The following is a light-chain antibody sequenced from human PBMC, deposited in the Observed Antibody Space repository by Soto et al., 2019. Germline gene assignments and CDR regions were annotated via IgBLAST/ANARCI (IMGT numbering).Light chain of an antibody. V-gene: IGLV2-14*03. Sequence: QSALTQPASVSGSPGQSITISCTGTSSDVGGYKYVSWFQQYPGKVPKLIIYEVNDRPSGVSNRFSASKSGNTASLTISALQAEDEADYYCSSFTDGNNLVFGTGTKVTDL. CDR3: SSFTDGNNLV. CDR1: SSDVGGYKY. J-gene: IGLJ1*01. CDR2: EVN.